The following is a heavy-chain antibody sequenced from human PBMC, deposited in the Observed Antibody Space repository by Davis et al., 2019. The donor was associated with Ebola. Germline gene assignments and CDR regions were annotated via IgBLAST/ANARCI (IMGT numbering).Heavy chain of an antibody. J-gene: IGHJ2*01. CDR3: ARMPTVTADHWYFDL. CDR1: GDSVSIYY. CDR2: IFYGGST. D-gene: IGHD4-17*01. Sequence: SETLSLTCIVSGDSVSIYYWSWIRQPTGKGLEWIGYIFYGGSTNYNPSLKSRVTISVDTSKNQFSLSLSSVTAADTAVYYCARMPTVTADHWYFDLWGRGTLVTVSS. V-gene: IGHV4-59*02.